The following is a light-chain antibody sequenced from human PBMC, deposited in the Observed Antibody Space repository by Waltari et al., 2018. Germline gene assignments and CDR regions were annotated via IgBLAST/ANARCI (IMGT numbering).Light chain of an antibody. CDR2: EVT. CDR3: SSYAGSNNYV. CDR1: SSDVGGYNY. Sequence: QSALTQPPSASGSLGQSVTISCTGTSSDVGGYNYVSWYQQHPGKAPKLMIYEVTKWPSGVPARFSGSKSGNTASLTVSGLQAEDEADYYCSSYAGSNNYVFGTGTKVTVL. V-gene: IGLV2-8*01. J-gene: IGLJ1*01.